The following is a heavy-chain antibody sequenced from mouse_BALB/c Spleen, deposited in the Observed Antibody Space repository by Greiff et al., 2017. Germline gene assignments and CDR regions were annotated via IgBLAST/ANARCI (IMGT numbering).Heavy chain of an antibody. CDR1: GFTFSSYT. V-gene: IGHV5-6-4*01. Sequence: EVQGVESGGGLVKPGGSLKLSCAASGFTFSSYTMSWVRQTPEKRLEWVATISSGGSYTYYPDSVKGRFTISRDNAKNTLYLQMSSLKSEDTAMYYCTRDTYGSSYSFAYWGQGTLVTVSA. J-gene: IGHJ3*01. D-gene: IGHD1-1*01. CDR2: ISSGGSYT. CDR3: TRDTYGSSYSFAY.